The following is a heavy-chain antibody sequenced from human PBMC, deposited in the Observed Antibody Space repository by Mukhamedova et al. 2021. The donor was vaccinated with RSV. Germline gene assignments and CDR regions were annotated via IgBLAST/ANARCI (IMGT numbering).Heavy chain of an antibody. V-gene: IGHV1-2*02. CDR3: AREDIAVADHGYYYYGMDV. J-gene: IGHJ6*02. D-gene: IGHD6-19*01. Sequence: GQGLEWMGWINPNSGGTNYAQKFQGRVTMTRDTSISTAYMELSRLRSDDTAVYYCAREDIAVADHGYYYYGMDVWGQGTTVTVSS. CDR2: INPNSGGT.